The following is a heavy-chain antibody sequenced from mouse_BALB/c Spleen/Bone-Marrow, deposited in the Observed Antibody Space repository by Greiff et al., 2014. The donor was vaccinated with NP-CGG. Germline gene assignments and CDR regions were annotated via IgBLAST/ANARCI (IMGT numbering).Heavy chain of an antibody. CDR1: GYSITGGYF. Sequence: VQLKQSGPGLVKPSQSLSLTCSVTGYSITGGYFWKWIRQFPGNKLEWMGYISYDGSNNYNPSLKNRISIIRDTSRNQFFLKLNSVTTEDTAEYFCTRALMIVTGPMDYWGQGTSVTVSS. CDR3: TRALMIVTGPMDY. D-gene: IGHD2-4*01. V-gene: IGHV3-6*02. J-gene: IGHJ4*01. CDR2: ISYDGSN.